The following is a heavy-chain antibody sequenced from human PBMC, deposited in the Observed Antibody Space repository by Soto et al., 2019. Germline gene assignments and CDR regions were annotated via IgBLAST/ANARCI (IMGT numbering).Heavy chain of an antibody. CDR1: GFTFSSYA. D-gene: IGHD1-7*01. J-gene: IGHJ6*02. Sequence: GGSLRLSCAASGFTFSSYAMSWVRQAPGKGLEWVSAISGSGGSTYYADSVKGRFTISRDNSKNTLYLQMNSLRAEDTAVYYCAKPMELRYYYYGMDVWGQGTTVTVSS. V-gene: IGHV3-23*01. CDR3: AKPMELRYYYYGMDV. CDR2: ISGSGGST.